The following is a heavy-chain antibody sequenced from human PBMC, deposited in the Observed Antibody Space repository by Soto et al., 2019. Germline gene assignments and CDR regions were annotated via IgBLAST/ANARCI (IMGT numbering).Heavy chain of an antibody. J-gene: IGHJ6*02. CDR2: IYYSGST. D-gene: IGHD4-17*01. Sequence: QVQLQESGPGLVKPSETLSLTCTVSGGSVSSGSYYWSWIRQPPGKGLEWIGYIYYSGSTNYNPSLKSRVTISVDTSKNQFSVKLSSVTAADTAVYYCARDAHGDYEPPLGVWGQGTTVTVSS. V-gene: IGHV4-61*01. CDR1: GGSVSSGSYY. CDR3: ARDAHGDYEPPLGV.